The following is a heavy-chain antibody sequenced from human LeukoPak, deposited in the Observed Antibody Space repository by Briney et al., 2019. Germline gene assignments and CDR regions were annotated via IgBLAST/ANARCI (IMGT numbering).Heavy chain of an antibody. D-gene: IGHD6-6*01. V-gene: IGHV4-59*08. Sequence: PGGSLRLSCAASGFTFSSYAMSWIRQPPGKGLEWIGYIYYSGSTNYNPSLKSRVTISVDTSKNQFSLKLSSVTAADTAVYYCARRRWSSSSRDAFDIWGQGTMVTVSS. J-gene: IGHJ3*02. CDR1: GFTFSSYA. CDR2: IYYSGST. CDR3: ARRRWSSSSRDAFDI.